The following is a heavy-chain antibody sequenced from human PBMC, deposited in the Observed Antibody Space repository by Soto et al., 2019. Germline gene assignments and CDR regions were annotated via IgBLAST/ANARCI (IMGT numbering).Heavy chain of an antibody. CDR1: GFTFSSYA. J-gene: IGHJ4*02. CDR3: ARRGSGSYYDY. V-gene: IGHV3-23*01. Sequence: EVQLLESGGGLVQPGGSLRLSCAASGFTFSSYAMRWVRQAPVKGLEWVSAISGSGGSTYYADSVKGRFTISRDNSKNTLYLQMNSLRAEDPAVYYCARRGSGSYYDYWRQGTLVTVSS. CDR2: ISGSGGST. D-gene: IGHD1-26*01.